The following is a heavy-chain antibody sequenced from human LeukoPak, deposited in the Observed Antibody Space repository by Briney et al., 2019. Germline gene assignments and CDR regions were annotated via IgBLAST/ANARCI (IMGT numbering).Heavy chain of an antibody. J-gene: IGHJ4*02. Sequence: GGSLRLSCAASGFTFSNAWMSWVRQAPGKGLEWVGRIKSKTDGGTTDYAAPVKGRFTISRDDSKNTLYLQMNSLKTEDTAVYYCTTHLDYYDSSGYYRVYFDYWGQGTLVTVSS. CDR1: GFTFSNAW. V-gene: IGHV3-15*01. CDR2: IKSKTDGGTT. CDR3: TTHLDYYDSSGYYRVYFDY. D-gene: IGHD3-22*01.